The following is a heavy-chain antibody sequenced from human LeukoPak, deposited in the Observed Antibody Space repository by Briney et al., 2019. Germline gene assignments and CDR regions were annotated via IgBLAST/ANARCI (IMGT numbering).Heavy chain of an antibody. CDR1: GGSISSSSYY. CDR2: IYYSGST. V-gene: IGHV4-39*07. Sequence: SETLSLTCTVSGGSISSSSYYWGWIRQPPGKGLEWIGSIYYSGSTYYNPSLKSRVTISVDTSKNQFSLKLSSVTAADTAVYYCARWSGSVASRNYYYYMDVWGKGTTVTVSS. J-gene: IGHJ6*03. D-gene: IGHD1-26*01. CDR3: ARWSGSVASRNYYYYMDV.